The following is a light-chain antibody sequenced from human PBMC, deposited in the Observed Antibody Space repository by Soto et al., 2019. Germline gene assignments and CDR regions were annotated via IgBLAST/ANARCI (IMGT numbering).Light chain of an antibody. Sequence: EIVLTQSPVTPSLYPGEGATLSCRASQSVSSSYLASYQQRPGQAPRLLTYDASSRATGIPDRFSGSGSGTDFTLTISRLEPEDFAVYYCQRYGSLPYAFGQGTKVDIK. J-gene: IGKJ2*01. CDR3: QRYGSLPYA. CDR1: QSVSSSY. CDR2: DAS. V-gene: IGKV3-20*01.